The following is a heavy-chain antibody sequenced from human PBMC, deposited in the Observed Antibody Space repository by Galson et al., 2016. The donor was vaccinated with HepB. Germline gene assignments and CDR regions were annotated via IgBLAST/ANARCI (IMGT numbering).Heavy chain of an antibody. CDR2: VSYDGNTK. Sequence: SLRLSCAASGFSFSGYAIYWVRQPPGKGLEWVALVSYDGNTKYYTGSVKGRFTISRDNSENTLYLQMNSLRPEDTAMYYCAVLESSGTSFSGYTFDVWGQGTLVTVSS. CDR3: AVLESSGTSFSGYTFDV. CDR1: GFSFSGYA. J-gene: IGHJ3*01. D-gene: IGHD1-26*01. V-gene: IGHV3-30*03.